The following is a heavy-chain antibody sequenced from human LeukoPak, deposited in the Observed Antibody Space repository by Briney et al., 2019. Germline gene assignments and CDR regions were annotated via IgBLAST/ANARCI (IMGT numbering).Heavy chain of an antibody. Sequence: SETLSLTCTVSGGSISSYYWSWIRQPPGKGLEWIGYIYYSGSTNYNPSLKSRVTISVDTSKNQFSLKLSSVTAADTAVYYCARGRPMVYWGQGTLVTVSS. V-gene: IGHV4-59*12. J-gene: IGHJ4*02. CDR3: ARGRPMVY. CDR1: GGSISSYY. D-gene: IGHD2-8*01. CDR2: IYYSGST.